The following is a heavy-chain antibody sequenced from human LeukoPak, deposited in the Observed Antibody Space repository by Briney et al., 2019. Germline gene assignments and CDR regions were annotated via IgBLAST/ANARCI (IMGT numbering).Heavy chain of an antibody. J-gene: IGHJ4*02. V-gene: IGHV3-48*03. CDR3: ARSNPAFDFDY. Sequence: PGGSLRLSCAASGFTLSSYEMNWVRQAPGKGLEWVSYISSSGSTIYYADSVKGRFTISRDNAKNSLYLQMNSLRAEDTAVYYCARSNPAFDFDYWGQATLVTVSS. D-gene: IGHD2-15*01. CDR1: GFTLSSYE. CDR2: ISSSGSTI.